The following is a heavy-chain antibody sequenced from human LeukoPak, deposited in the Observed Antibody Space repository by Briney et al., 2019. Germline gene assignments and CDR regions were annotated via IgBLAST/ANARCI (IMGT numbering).Heavy chain of an antibody. CDR1: GFTFSSYS. D-gene: IGHD3-3*01. CDR2: ISSSSSYI. J-gene: IGHJ6*03. CDR3: ARPYYDFWSGYYAGGSHYYYMDV. V-gene: IGHV3-21*01. Sequence: GGSLRLSCAASGFTFSSYSMNWVRQAPGKGLEWVSSISSSSSYIYYADSVKGRFTISRDNAKDSLYLQMNSLRAEDTAVYYCARPYYDFWSGYYAGGSHYYYMDVWGKGTTVTVSS.